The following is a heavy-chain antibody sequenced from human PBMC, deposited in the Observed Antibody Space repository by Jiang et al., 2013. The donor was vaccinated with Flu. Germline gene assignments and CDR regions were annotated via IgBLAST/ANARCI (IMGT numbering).Heavy chain of an antibody. Sequence: VSSNSAAWNWIRQSPSRGLEWLDGHTTGPSGIMIMAVSLKGRITINPDTSKNQISLQLNSLTPEDTAVYYCAGSGVEQQLHDAFDIWGQGTMVTVSS. CDR1: VSSNSAA. CDR3: AGSGVEQQLHDAFDI. J-gene: IGHJ3*02. D-gene: IGHD6-13*01. V-gene: IGHV6-1*01. CDR2: HTTGPSGI.